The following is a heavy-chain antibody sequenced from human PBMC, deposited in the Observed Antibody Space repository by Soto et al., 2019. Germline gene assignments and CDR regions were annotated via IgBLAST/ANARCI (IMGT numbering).Heavy chain of an antibody. V-gene: IGHV3-48*01. J-gene: IGHJ5*02. Sequence: GGSLRLSCAASGFTFSSYSMNWVRQAPGKGLEWVSYISSSSSTIYYADSVKGRFTISRDNAKNSLYLQMNSLRAEDTAVYYCASDGPPYCSGGSCYSGWFDPWGQGTLVTVSS. D-gene: IGHD2-15*01. CDR3: ASDGPPYCSGGSCYSGWFDP. CDR1: GFTFSSYS. CDR2: ISSSSSTI.